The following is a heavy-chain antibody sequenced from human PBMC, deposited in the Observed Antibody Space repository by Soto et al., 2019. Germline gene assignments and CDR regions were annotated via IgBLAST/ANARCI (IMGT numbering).Heavy chain of an antibody. CDR2: ISSSSSYI. V-gene: IGHV3-21*01. J-gene: IGHJ4*02. Sequence: EVQLVESGGGLVKPGGSLRLSCAASGFTFSSYSMNWVRQAPGKGLEWVSSISSSSSYIYYADSVKGRFTISRDNAKNSLYLQMNSLRAEDTAVYYCARGKPLGYCSGGSCYFNYWGQGTLVTVSS. CDR3: ARGKPLGYCSGGSCYFNY. CDR1: GFTFSSYS. D-gene: IGHD2-15*01.